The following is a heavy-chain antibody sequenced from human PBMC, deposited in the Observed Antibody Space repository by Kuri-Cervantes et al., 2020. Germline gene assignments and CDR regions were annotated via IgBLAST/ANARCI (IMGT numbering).Heavy chain of an antibody. D-gene: IGHD3-3*01. CDR2: MNPNSGNT. V-gene: IGHV1-8*02. CDR1: GYTFTGYY. J-gene: IGHJ5*02. Sequence: ASVKVSCKASGYTFTGYYMHWVRQAPGQGLEWMGWMNPNSGNTGYAQKFQGRVTMTRNTSISTAYMELSSLRSEDTAVYYCARGRNSVGYDFWSGYYRVFDPWGQGTLVTVSS. CDR3: ARGRNSVGYDFWSGYYRVFDP.